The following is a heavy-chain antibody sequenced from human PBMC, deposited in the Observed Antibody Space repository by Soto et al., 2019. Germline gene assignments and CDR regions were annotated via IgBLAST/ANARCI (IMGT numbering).Heavy chain of an antibody. V-gene: IGHV3-33*01. CDR3: ATTGPY. J-gene: IGHJ4*02. Sequence: GGSLGLSFAAPEFTFSSYCMHWVRQAPGKGLEWVAVIWFDGSNKFYADSVKGRFTISRDNSKNTVSLQMNSLRDEDSAAYYCATTGPYWGQGTLVTVSS. CDR1: EFTFSSYC. CDR2: IWFDGSNK.